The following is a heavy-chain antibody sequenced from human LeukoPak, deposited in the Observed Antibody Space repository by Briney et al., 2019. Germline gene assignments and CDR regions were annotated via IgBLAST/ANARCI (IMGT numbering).Heavy chain of an antibody. D-gene: IGHD3-10*01. CDR2: TSSDLNVK. CDR1: GLTFSSSW. V-gene: IGHV3-30*03. Sequence: GGSLRLSCAVSGLTFSSSWMDWVRQAPGKGLEWVAVTSSDLNVKLYADSVKGRFTISRDNSRSTLYLQMNSLRPEDTAIYYCAREGYYGSGSPPSLYFDYWGQGTLVTVSS. CDR3: AREGYYGSGSPPSLYFDY. J-gene: IGHJ4*02.